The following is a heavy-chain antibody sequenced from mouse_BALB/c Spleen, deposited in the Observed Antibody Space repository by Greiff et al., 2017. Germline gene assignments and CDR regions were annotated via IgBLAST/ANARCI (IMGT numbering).Heavy chain of an antibody. V-gene: IGHV5-17*02. J-gene: IGHJ4*01. CDR3: ARLGRYYAMDY. CDR1: GFTFSSFG. CDR2: ISSGSSTI. Sequence: EVKLVESGGGLVQPGGSRKLSCAASGFTFSSFGMHWVRQAPEKGLEWVAYISSGSSTIYYADTVKGRFTISRDNPKNTLFLQMTSLRSEDTAMYYCARLGRYYAMDYWGQGTSVTVSS.